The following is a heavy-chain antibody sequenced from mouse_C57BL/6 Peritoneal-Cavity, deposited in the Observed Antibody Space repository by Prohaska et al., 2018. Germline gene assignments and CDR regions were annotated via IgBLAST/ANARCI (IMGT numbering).Heavy chain of an antibody. CDR3: TSPYGSSSYFDV. CDR1: GYTFTDYE. CDR2: IDPETGGT. V-gene: IGHV1-15*01. D-gene: IGHD1-1*01. J-gene: IGHJ1*03. Sequence: GAELVRPGASVTLSCKASGYTFTDYEMQWVKQTPVHGLEWIGAIDPETGGTAYNQKFKGKAILTADKSSSIAYMELRSLTSEDSAVYYCTSPYGSSSYFDVWGTGTTVTVSS.